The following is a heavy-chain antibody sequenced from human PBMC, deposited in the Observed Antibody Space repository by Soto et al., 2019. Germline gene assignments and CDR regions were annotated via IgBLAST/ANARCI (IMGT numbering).Heavy chain of an antibody. V-gene: IGHV1-69*01. CDR1: GGTFSSYA. Sequence: QVQLVQSGAEVKKPGSSVKVSCKASGGTFSSYAISWVRQAPGQGLEWMGGIIPIFDTANYAQKFQGRVTITADESTSTASMELSSLRSEDTAVYYCARSQKFDWPAPYYFDYWGQGTLVTVSS. J-gene: IGHJ4*02. CDR3: ARSQKFDWPAPYYFDY. CDR2: IIPIFDTA. D-gene: IGHD3-9*01.